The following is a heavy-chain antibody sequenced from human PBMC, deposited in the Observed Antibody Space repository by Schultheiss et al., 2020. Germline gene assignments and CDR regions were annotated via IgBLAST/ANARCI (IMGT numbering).Heavy chain of an antibody. V-gene: IGHV3-74*01. D-gene: IGHD1/OR15-1a*01. J-gene: IGHJ6*02. Sequence: GGSLRLSCAASGFTFSSYWMHWVRQAPGKGLVWVSRINSDGSSTSYADTVKGRFTISRDNAKNTLYLQMNSLRAEDTAVYYCARGNRPYGMDVWGQGTTVTVSS. CDR3: ARGNRPYGMDV. CDR1: GFTFSSYW. CDR2: INSDGSST.